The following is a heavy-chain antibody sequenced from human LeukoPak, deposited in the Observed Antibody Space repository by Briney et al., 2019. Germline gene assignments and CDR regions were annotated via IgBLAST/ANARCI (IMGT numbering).Heavy chain of an antibody. D-gene: IGHD2-8*01. Sequence: GGSLRLSCAASGFTFSSYWMSWVRQAPGKGLEWVSAISGSGGSTYYADSVKGRFTISRDNSKNTLYLQMNSLRAEDTAVYYCAKRGWSSYYFDYWGQGTLVTVSS. CDR3: AKRGWSSYYFDY. J-gene: IGHJ4*02. CDR2: ISGSGGST. CDR1: GFTFSSYW. V-gene: IGHV3-23*01.